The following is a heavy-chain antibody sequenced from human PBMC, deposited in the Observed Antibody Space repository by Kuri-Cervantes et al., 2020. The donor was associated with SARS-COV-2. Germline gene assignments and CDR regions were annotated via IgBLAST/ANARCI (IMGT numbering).Heavy chain of an antibody. CDR3: AREDRAMSVYNWFDP. V-gene: IGHV1-18*01. J-gene: IGHJ5*02. CDR1: GYTFTSYG. Sequence: ASVKVSCKASGYTFTSYGIIWVRQAPGQGREWMGWIIAYNGNKNYAQKLLGRITMTTNTSTSTAYMELSSLGSEDAAVYYWAREDRAMSVYNWFDPWGQGTLVTVSS. CDR2: IIAYNGNK. D-gene: IGHD5-18*01.